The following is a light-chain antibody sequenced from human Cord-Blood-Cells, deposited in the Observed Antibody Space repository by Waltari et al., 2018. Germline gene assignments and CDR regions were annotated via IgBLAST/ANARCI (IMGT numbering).Light chain of an antibody. CDR2: DAS. V-gene: IGKV3-11*01. CDR3: QQRRT. J-gene: IGKJ1*01. Sequence: ETVLTQSPATLSLPPGERATLSSRASQSVSSYLAWYQQKPGQAPRLLIYDASNRATGIPARFSGSGSGTDFTLTISSLEPEDFAVYYCQQRRTFGQGTKVEIK. CDR1: QSVSSY.